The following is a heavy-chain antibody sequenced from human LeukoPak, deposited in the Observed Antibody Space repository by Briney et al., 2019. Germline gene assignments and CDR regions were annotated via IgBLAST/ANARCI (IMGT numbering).Heavy chain of an antibody. V-gene: IGHV4-59*02. J-gene: IGHJ4*02. CDR1: GTSVSSYY. Sequence: SETLSLTCTVSGTSVSSYYWSWVRQPPGKGLEWIGYIYYSGSTNYNPSLKSRVTISVDTSKNQFSLKLSSVTAADTAVYYCARYYYDNRVDYWGQGTLVTVSS. CDR3: ARYYYDNRVDY. D-gene: IGHD3-22*01. CDR2: IYYSGST.